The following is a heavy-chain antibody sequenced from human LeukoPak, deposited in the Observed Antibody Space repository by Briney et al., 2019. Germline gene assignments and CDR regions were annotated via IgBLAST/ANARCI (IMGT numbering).Heavy chain of an antibody. D-gene: IGHD3-10*01. V-gene: IGHV4-59*01. CDR3: ARARSSPELEDYFDY. J-gene: IGHJ4*02. CDR1: GGSFSGYY. CDR2: IYYGGST. Sequence: SETLSLTCAVYGGSFSGYYWSWIRQPPGKGLEWIGYIYYGGSTNYNPSLKSRVTISVDTSKNQFSLKLSSVTAADTAVYYCARARSSPELEDYFDYWGQGTLVTVSS.